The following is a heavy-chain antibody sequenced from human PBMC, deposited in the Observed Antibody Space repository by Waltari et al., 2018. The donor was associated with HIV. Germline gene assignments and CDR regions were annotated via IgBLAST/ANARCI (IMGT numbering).Heavy chain of an antibody. D-gene: IGHD5-12*01. CDR2: ISWNSGSI. J-gene: IGHJ4*02. Sequence: EVQLVESGGGLVQPGRSLRLSCAASGFTFDDYAMPWVRQAPGKGLEWVSGISWNSGSIGYADSVKGRFTISRDNAKNSLYLQMNSLRAEDTALYYCAKGGDGYNYYFDYWGQGTLVTVSS. CDR1: GFTFDDYA. V-gene: IGHV3-9*01. CDR3: AKGGDGYNYYFDY.